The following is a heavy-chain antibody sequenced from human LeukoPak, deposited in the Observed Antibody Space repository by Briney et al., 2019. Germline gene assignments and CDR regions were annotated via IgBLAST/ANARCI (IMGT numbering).Heavy chain of an antibody. J-gene: IGHJ4*02. CDR1: GYTFTGYY. D-gene: IGHD5-12*01. CDR3: ARAQDSGFGGDY. V-gene: IGHV1-2*02. Sequence: ASVKVSCKASGYTFTGYYMHWVRQAPGQGLEWMGWINPNSGGTNYAQKFQGRVTMTRDTSISTAYMELSRLRSDDTAVYYCARAQDSGFGGDYWGQGILVTVSS. CDR2: INPNSGGT.